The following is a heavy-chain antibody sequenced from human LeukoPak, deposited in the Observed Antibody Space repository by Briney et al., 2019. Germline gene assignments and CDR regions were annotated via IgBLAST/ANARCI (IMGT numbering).Heavy chain of an antibody. Sequence: SETLSLTCTVSGYSISSGYYWGWIRQPPGKGLEWIGSIYHSGSTYYNPSLKSRVTISVDTSKNQFSLKLSSVTAADTAVYYCASQTYNYYDSSGTYYFDYWGQGTLVTVSS. CDR2: IYHSGST. CDR3: ASQTYNYYDSSGTYYFDY. V-gene: IGHV4-38-2*02. D-gene: IGHD3-22*01. CDR1: GYSISSGYY. J-gene: IGHJ4*02.